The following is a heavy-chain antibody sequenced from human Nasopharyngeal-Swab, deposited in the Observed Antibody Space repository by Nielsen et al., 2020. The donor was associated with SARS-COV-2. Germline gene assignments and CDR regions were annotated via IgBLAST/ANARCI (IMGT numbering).Heavy chain of an antibody. J-gene: IGHJ3*02. D-gene: IGHD6-13*01. V-gene: IGHV7-4-1*02. CDR2: INTNTGNP. Sequence: ASVKVSCKASGYIFTHYAMNWVRQAPGQGLEWMGWINTNTGNPTYAQGFTGRFVFSLDTSVSTAYLQISSLKAEDTAVYYCARDRSWYLEDAFDIWGQGTMVTVSS. CDR3: ARDRSWYLEDAFDI. CDR1: GYIFTHYA.